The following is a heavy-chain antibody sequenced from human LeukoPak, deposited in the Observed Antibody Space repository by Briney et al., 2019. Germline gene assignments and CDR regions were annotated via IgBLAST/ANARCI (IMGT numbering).Heavy chain of an antibody. CDR3: AREEVGYSYGASFDNWFDP. J-gene: IGHJ5*02. CDR2: ISAYNGNT. Sequence: GASVKVSCKASGGTFISYGISWVRQAPGQGLEWMGWISAYNGNTNYAQKLQGRVTMTTDTSTSTAYMELRSLRSDDTAVYCCAREEVGYSYGASFDNWFDPWGQGTLVTVSS. V-gene: IGHV1-18*01. D-gene: IGHD5-18*01. CDR1: GGTFISYG.